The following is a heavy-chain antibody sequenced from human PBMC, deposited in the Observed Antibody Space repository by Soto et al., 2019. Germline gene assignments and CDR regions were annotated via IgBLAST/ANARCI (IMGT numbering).Heavy chain of an antibody. J-gene: IGHJ4*02. V-gene: IGHV4-4*02. CDR3: AGRPEIHPR. CDR1: GGSTSSSDW. Sequence: QVHLEESGPGLVKPSETLSLTCAISGGSTSSSDWWTWVRQPPGEGLEWIGEIHRAGVTNYNSSLTSRLTISLDPSRNQFSLSLTSVTAAAAAVYFCAGRPEIHPRWGQGILVPVSS. CDR2: IHRAGVT. D-gene: IGHD1-26*01.